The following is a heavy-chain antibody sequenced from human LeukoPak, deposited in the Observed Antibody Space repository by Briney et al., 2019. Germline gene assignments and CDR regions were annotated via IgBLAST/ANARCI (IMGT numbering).Heavy chain of an antibody. J-gene: IGHJ5*02. D-gene: IGHD3-10*01. CDR2: MNPNSGNT. CDR1: GYTFTSYG. V-gene: IGHV1-8*02. CDR3: ARGGKVRGVKREGDWNWFDP. Sequence: ASVKVSCKASGYTFTSYGISWVRQAPGQGLEWMGWMNPNSGNTGYAQKFQGRVTMTRNTSISTAYMELSSLRSEDTAVYYCARGGKVRGVKREGDWNWFDPWGQGTLVTVSS.